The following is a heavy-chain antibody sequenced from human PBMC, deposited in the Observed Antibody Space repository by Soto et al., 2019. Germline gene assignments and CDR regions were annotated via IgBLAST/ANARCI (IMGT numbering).Heavy chain of an antibody. J-gene: IGHJ4*02. CDR1: GDSISSPTW. CDR3: ATRAPIDGDPY. D-gene: IGHD4-17*01. CDR2: VYHSGST. Sequence: QVQLQESGPGLVKPSETLSLTCVVSGDSISSPTWWTWVRQPPGKGLEWIGEVYHSGSTNYNSSLKSRVTISVDKSKNQFSLRLTSVTAADTAVYYCATRAPIDGDPYWGQGTLVTVSS. V-gene: IGHV4-4*02.